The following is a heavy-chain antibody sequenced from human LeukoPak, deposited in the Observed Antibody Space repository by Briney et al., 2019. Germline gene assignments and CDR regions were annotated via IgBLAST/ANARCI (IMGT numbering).Heavy chain of an antibody. D-gene: IGHD3-10*01. CDR3: ATSPYGSGSFFYYYYYGMDV. Sequence: GASVTVSCKASGYTFTGYYMHWVRQAPGQGLEWMGWINPNSGGTNYAQKFQGRVTMTRDTSISTAYMELSRLRSDDTAVYYCATSPYGSGSFFYYYYYGMDVWGQGTTVTVSS. CDR2: INPNSGGT. J-gene: IGHJ6*02. CDR1: GYTFTGYY. V-gene: IGHV1-2*02.